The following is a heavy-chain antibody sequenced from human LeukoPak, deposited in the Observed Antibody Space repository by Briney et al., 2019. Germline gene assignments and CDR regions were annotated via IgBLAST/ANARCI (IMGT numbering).Heavy chain of an antibody. V-gene: IGHV3-23*01. CDR3: ASYSSGWRGYYYYGMDV. CDR1: GFTFSGYA. CDR2: ISGSGGST. D-gene: IGHD6-19*01. J-gene: IGHJ6*02. Sequence: GGSLRPSCAASGFTFSGYAMSWVRQAPGKGLEWVSAISGSGGSTYYADSVKGRFTISRDNSKNTLYLQMNSLRAEDTAVYYCASYSSGWRGYYYYGMDVWGQGTTVTVSS.